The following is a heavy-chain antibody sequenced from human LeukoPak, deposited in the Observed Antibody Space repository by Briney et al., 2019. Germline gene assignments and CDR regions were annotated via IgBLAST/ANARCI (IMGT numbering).Heavy chain of an antibody. J-gene: IGHJ4*02. D-gene: IGHD1-1*01. CDR3: ARDRRHGDFDY. CDR1: GFTFSSYW. CDR2: IKQDGSEK. V-gene: IGHV3-7*01. Sequence: GGSLRLSCASSGFTFSSYWMSWVRQAPGKGLEWVANIKQDGSEKYYVDSVKGRFTISRDNAKNSLYLQMNSLRAEDTAVYYCARDRRHGDFDYWGQGTLVTVSS.